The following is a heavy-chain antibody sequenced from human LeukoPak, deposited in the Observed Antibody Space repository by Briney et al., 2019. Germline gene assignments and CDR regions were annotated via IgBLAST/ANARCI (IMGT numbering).Heavy chain of an antibody. Sequence: SETLSLTCTVSGDSISTSNSYWGWIRQPPGKGLEWVGSIYYSGSTNYNSSLKSRVTIFLDTSKNQFSLKLSSVTAADTAVYYCAREWDYMDVWGKGTTVTVSS. CDR1: GDSISTSNSY. CDR2: IYYSGST. J-gene: IGHJ6*03. V-gene: IGHV4-39*07. CDR3: AREWDYMDV.